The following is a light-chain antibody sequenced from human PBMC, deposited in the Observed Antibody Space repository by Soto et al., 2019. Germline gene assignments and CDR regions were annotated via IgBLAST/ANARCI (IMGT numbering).Light chain of an antibody. Sequence: DRKRAVSRTCLSASVGDSVDITCRAGQTINKYLNWYQQKPGKAPKLLIYAASSLQSGVPSMFSGRGSRADFIRTSSRQQPENAVTYYCQQSYSTATVGQGTRLEIK. CDR3: QQSYSTAT. CDR2: AAS. J-gene: IGKJ5*01. V-gene: IGKV1-39*01. CDR1: QTINKY.